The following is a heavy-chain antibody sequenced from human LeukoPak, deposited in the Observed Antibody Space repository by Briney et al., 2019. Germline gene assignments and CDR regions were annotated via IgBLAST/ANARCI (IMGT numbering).Heavy chain of an antibody. J-gene: IGHJ4*02. D-gene: IGHD5-12*01. Sequence: ASVKVSCKASGGTFSSYAISWVRQAPGQGLEWMGGIIPIFGTANYAQKFQGRVTITADKSTSTAYMELSSLRSEDTAVYYCAREVATITGPFDYWGQGTLVTVSS. CDR3: AREVATITGPFDY. CDR1: GGTFSSYA. V-gene: IGHV1-69*06. CDR2: IIPIFGTA.